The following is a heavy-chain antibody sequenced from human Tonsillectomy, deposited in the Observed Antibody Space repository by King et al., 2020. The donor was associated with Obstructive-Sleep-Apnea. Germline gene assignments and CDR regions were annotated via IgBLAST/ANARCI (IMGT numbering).Heavy chain of an antibody. CDR3: ATDHDYGDYVAFDI. V-gene: IGHV4-39*07. CDR1: GGSISSSSYY. D-gene: IGHD4-17*01. Sequence: QLQESGPGLVKPSETLSLTCIVSGGSISSSSYYWGWIRQPPGKGLEWIGSIYYSGSTYYNPSLKSRVTISVDTSKNQFSLKLSSVTAADTAVYYCATDHDYGDYVAFDIWGQGTMVTVSS. J-gene: IGHJ3*02. CDR2: IYYSGST.